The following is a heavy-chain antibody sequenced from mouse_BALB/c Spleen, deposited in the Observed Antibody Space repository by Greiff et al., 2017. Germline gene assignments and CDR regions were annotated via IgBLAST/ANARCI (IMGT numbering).Heavy chain of an antibody. CDR2: IYPGSGNT. CDR3: ASYYRYDGQFAY. Sequence: QVQLKESGAELARPGASVKLSCKASGYTFTDYYINWVKQRTGQGLEWIGEIYPGSGNTYYNEKFKGKATLTADKSSSTAYMQLSSLTSEDSAVYFCASYYRYDGQFAYWGQGTLVTVSA. CDR1: GYTFTDYY. D-gene: IGHD2-14*01. V-gene: IGHV1-77*01. J-gene: IGHJ3*01.